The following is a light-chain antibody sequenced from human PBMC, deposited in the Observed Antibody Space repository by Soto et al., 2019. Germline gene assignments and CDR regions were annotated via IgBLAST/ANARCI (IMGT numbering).Light chain of an antibody. CDR3: QQCGISTWP. CDR2: GAS. V-gene: IGKV3-20*01. Sequence: QXPXIXXLSXGERATLSCRASQPVSSSYLAWYQQKPGQAPRLLIYGASTRATGIPDRFSGSGSGTDFTLTISRLEPEDFAVYYCQQCGISTWPFGQGTKVDIK. J-gene: IGKJ1*01. CDR1: QPVSSSY.